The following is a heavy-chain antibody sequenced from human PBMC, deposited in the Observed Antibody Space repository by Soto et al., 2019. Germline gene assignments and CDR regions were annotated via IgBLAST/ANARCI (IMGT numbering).Heavy chain of an antibody. D-gene: IGHD3-3*01. CDR1: GFTLSSHT. CDR2: ISSNSRTM. CDR3: ARDFARGYDFWSGPDY. V-gene: IGHV3-48*01. Sequence: VHLVESGGGLVQPGGSLRLSCAASGFTLSSHTMNWVRQAPGKGLEWVSYISSNSRTMYYADSVKGRFTISRDNAKNSLYLQMSTLRAEDTAVYYCARDFARGYDFWSGPDYWGQGTLVTVSS. J-gene: IGHJ4*02.